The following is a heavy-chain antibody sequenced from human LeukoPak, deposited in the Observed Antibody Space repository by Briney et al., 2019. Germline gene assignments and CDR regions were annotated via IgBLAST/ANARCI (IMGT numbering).Heavy chain of an antibody. CDR1: GGSISSSSYY. Sequence: SETLSLTCTVSGGSISSSSYYWGWIRQPPGKGLEWIGSIYYSGSTHYNPSLKSRVTISVDTSKNQFSLKLSAVTAADTAVYYCARDLLSSWYSPLYWFDPWGQGTLVTVSS. V-gene: IGHV4-39*07. CDR2: IYYSGST. D-gene: IGHD6-13*01. J-gene: IGHJ5*02. CDR3: ARDLLSSWYSPLYWFDP.